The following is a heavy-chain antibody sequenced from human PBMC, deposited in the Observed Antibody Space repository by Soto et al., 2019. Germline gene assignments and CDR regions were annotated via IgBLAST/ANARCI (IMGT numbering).Heavy chain of an antibody. Sequence: QVQLQESGPGLVKPSQTLSLTCTVSGGSISSGDYYWSWIRQPPGKGLEWIGYIYYSGSTYYNPSLKSRVTISVDTSKSQFSLKLSSVTAADTAVYYCATLGYCSGGSCLVFDYWGQGTLVTVSS. CDR2: IYYSGST. J-gene: IGHJ4*02. CDR1: GGSISSGDYY. D-gene: IGHD2-15*01. V-gene: IGHV4-30-4*01. CDR3: ATLGYCSGGSCLVFDY.